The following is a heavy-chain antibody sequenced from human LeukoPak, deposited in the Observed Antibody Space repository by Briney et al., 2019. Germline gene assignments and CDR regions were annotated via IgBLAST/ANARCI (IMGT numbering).Heavy chain of an antibody. V-gene: IGHV1-24*01. CDR1: GYTLTELS. CDR2: FDPEDGET. CDR3: AXXXXXXXXXXXYX. J-gene: IGHJ4*02. Sequence: ASVKVSCKVSGYTLTELSMHWVRQAPGKGLEWMGGFDPEDGETIYAQKFQGRXTMTEDTSTDTAYMELSSLRSEDTAVYYCAXXXXXXXXXXXYXWGQGTLVTXX.